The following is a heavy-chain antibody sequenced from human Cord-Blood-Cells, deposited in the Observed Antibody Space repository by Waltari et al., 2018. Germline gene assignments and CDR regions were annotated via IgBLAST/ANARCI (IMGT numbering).Heavy chain of an antibody. V-gene: IGHV4-4*07. J-gene: IGHJ3*02. D-gene: IGHD6-13*01. CDR1: GGSISSYY. Sequence: QVQLRESGPGLVKPSETLSLTCTVSGGSISSYYWSWIRQPAGKGLEWIGRIYTSGSTNYNPSLKSRVTMSVDTSKNQFSLKLSSVTAADTAVYYCARVGSIAAAGDAFDIWGQGTMVTVSS. CDR2: IYTSGST. CDR3: ARVGSIAAAGDAFDI.